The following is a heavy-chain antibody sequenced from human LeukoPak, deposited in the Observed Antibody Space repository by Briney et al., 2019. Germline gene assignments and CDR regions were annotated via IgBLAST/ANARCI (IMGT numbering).Heavy chain of an antibody. Sequence: GGSLRLSCTASGFTYGDYAMSWFRQAPGKGLEWVGFLRSKAYGGTTEYAASVKGRFTISRDDSKSIAYLQMNSLKTEDTAVYHCTRAGYYGSGRGDYWGQGTLVTVSS. J-gene: IGHJ4*02. CDR3: TRAGYYGSGRGDY. CDR2: LRSKAYGGTT. CDR1: GFTYGDYA. D-gene: IGHD3-10*01. V-gene: IGHV3-49*03.